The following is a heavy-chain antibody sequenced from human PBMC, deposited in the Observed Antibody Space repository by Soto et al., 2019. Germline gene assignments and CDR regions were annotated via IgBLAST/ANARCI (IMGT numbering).Heavy chain of an antibody. CDR2: INSNSGGT. CDR3: AILVGATSSDY. J-gene: IGHJ4*02. D-gene: IGHD1-26*01. CDR1: GFTFTGYF. Sequence: QVQLVQSGAEVKKPGASVKVSCKASGFTFTGYFMHWVRQAPGQGLEWMGWINSNSGGTNYAQKFQGRVAMTRDTSISTAYMELSRLRSDDTAVYYCAILVGATSSDYWGQGTLVTVSS. V-gene: IGHV1-2*02.